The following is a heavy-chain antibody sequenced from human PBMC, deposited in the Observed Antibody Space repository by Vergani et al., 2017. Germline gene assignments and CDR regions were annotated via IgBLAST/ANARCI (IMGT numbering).Heavy chain of an antibody. CDR2: ISYDGSNK. CDR1: GFTFSSYG. CDR3: AKRRQTGYSSSWPDY. Sequence: QVQLVESGGGVVQPGRSLRLSCAASGFTFSSYGMHWVRQAPGKGLEWVAVISYDGSNKYYADSVKGRFTLSRDNSKNTLYLQMSSLRPEDTAVYYCAKRRQTGYSSSWPDYWGQGTLVTVSS. J-gene: IGHJ4*02. D-gene: IGHD6-13*01. V-gene: IGHV3-30*18.